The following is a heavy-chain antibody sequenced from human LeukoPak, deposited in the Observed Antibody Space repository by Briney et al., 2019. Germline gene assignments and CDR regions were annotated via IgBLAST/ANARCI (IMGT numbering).Heavy chain of an antibody. D-gene: IGHD3-22*01. J-gene: IGHJ3*02. CDR3: ARDYRKSNYYDSSGYLTDAFDI. Sequence: GASVKVSCKASGYTFTSYGISWVRQAPGQGLEWMGWISAYNGNTNYAQKLQGRVTMTTDTSTSTAHMELRSLRSDDTAVYYCARDYRKSNYYDSSGYLTDAFDIWGQGTMVTVSS. V-gene: IGHV1-18*01. CDR2: ISAYNGNT. CDR1: GYTFTSYG.